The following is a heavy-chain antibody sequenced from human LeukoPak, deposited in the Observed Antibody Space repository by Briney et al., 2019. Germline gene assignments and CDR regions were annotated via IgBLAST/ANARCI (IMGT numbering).Heavy chain of an antibody. J-gene: IGHJ4*02. Sequence: PGGSLRLSCAASGFTFSVHWMSWVRQAPGKGLEWVANIKPDGREKNYVDSVKGRFTISIDNAKNSLYLQMNSLRVEDTAVYWCARELSWSGRDYWGQGTLVTVSS. V-gene: IGHV3-7*01. CDR1: GFTFSVHW. CDR2: IKPDGREK. CDR3: ARELSWSGRDY. D-gene: IGHD3-3*01.